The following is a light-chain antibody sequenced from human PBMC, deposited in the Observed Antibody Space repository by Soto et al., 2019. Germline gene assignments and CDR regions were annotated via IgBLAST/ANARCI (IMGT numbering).Light chain of an antibody. CDR2: GAS. CDR3: QQYGSSIT. V-gene: IGKV3-20*01. CDR1: QSVSSSY. J-gene: IGKJ5*01. Sequence: EIVLTQSPGTLSLSPGERATLSCRASQSVSSSYLAWYQHKPGQAPRLLIYGASSRATGIPDRFSGSGSGTDFTLTINRLEPEDFAVYYCQQYGSSITFGQGTRLEI.